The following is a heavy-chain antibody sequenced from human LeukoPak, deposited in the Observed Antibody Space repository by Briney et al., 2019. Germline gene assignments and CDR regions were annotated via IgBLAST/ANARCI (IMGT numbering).Heavy chain of an antibody. CDR2: IYYSGST. CDR1: GGSISSSSYY. V-gene: IGHV4-39*07. J-gene: IGHJ4*02. Sequence: PSETLSLTCTVSGGSISSSSYYWGWIRKPPGKGLEWIGRIYYSGSTYYNPSLKSRVTISVDTSKNQFSLKLSSVTAADTAVYYCARGGRYFDYWGQGTLVTVSS. CDR3: ARGGRYFDY. D-gene: IGHD3-16*01.